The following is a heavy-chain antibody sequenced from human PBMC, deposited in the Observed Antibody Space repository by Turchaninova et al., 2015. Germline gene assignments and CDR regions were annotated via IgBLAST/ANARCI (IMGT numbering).Heavy chain of an antibody. D-gene: IGHD5-18*01. CDR3: ARRWVDTAFFDL. CDR2: IYPGDSDT. CDR1: GYRFTSYW. V-gene: IGHV5-51*01. J-gene: IGHJ2*01. Sequence: ELQLVQSGAAVQKPGESLRISCKGSGYRFTSYWIAWVREMPGKGLEWMGIIYPGDSDTRYSPSFQGQVTISADKSISTAFLQWSSLKASDTAMYYCARRWVDTAFFDLWGRGTLVTVAS.